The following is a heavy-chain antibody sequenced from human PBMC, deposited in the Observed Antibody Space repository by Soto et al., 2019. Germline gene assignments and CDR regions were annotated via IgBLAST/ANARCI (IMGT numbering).Heavy chain of an antibody. V-gene: IGHV1-69*13. CDR1: GDTFTNYA. CDR2: IIPISGTT. Sequence: SVKVSCKAPGDTFTNYAISWLRLVPGQGLEWMGGIIPISGTTYYTQKFQGRVTITADEPTSTAFMELSSLKSEDTAVFYCARGYCSGGNCYSGMDVWGQGTMVTVSS. CDR3: ARGYCSGGNCYSGMDV. J-gene: IGHJ6*02. D-gene: IGHD2-15*01.